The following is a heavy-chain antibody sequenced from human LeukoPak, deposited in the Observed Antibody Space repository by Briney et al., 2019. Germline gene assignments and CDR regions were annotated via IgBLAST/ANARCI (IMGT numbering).Heavy chain of an antibody. Sequence: SVKASCKASGGTFSNYAISWVRQAPGQGLEWMGAIIPIFGTANYAQKFQGRVTITADESTSTAYMELSSLRSEDTAVYYCARILSSSWYEYFHHWGQGTLVTVSS. D-gene: IGHD6-19*01. CDR2: IIPIFGTA. J-gene: IGHJ1*01. CDR1: GGTFSNYA. V-gene: IGHV1-69*13. CDR3: ARILSSSWYEYFHH.